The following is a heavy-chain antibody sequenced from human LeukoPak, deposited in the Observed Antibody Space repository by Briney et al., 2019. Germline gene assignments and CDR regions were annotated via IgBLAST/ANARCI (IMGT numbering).Heavy chain of an antibody. CDR2: IKQDGSEK. Sequence: GGSLRLSCAASGFTFSSYWMSWVRQAPGKGLEWVANIKQDGSEKYYVDSVKGRFTISRDNAKNSLYLQMNSLRAEDTALYYCAKDNGRWLQFGYWYFDLWGRGTLVTVSS. V-gene: IGHV3-7*03. CDR3: AKDNGRWLQFGYWYFDL. CDR1: GFTFSSYW. D-gene: IGHD5-24*01. J-gene: IGHJ2*01.